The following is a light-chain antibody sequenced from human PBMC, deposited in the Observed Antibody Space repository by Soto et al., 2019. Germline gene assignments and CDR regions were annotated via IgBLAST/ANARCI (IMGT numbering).Light chain of an antibody. CDR2: DVS. Sequence: EMVMTQSPATLSVSPGERATLSCRASQSVSSSYLAWYQQKPGQPPRLLIYDVSNRATGIPARFSGSGSGTDFTLTITSLEPEDFAVYFCHQRYNWPRVTFGQGTRLEI. J-gene: IGKJ5*01. CDR1: QSVSSSY. CDR3: HQRYNWPRVT. V-gene: IGKV3D-20*02.